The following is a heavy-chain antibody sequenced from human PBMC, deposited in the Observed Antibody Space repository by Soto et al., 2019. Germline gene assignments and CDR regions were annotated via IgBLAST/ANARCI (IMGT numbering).Heavy chain of an antibody. CDR1: GYTFTGYY. Sequence: ASVKVSCKASGYTFTGYYMHWVRQAPGQGLEWMGWINPNSGGTNYAQKLQGRVTMTRDTSISTAYMELSRLRSDDTAVYYCARGQGTHYYDTPLLYWGQGTLVTVSS. J-gene: IGHJ4*02. V-gene: IGHV1-2*02. CDR2: INPNSGGT. CDR3: ARGQGTHYYDTPLLY. D-gene: IGHD3-22*01.